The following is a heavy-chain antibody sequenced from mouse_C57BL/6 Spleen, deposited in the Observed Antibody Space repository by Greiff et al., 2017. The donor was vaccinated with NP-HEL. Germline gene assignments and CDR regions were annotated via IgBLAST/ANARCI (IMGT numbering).Heavy chain of an antibody. Sequence: QVQLKQSGAELVRPGTSVKVSCKASGYAFTNYLIEWVKQRPGQGLEWIGVINPGSGGTNYNEKFKGKATLTADKSSSTAYMQLSSLTSEDSAVYFCALGLRYGYDDWYFDVWGTGTTVTVSS. D-gene: IGHD2-2*01. CDR2: INPGSGGT. J-gene: IGHJ1*03. V-gene: IGHV1-54*01. CDR1: GYAFTNYL. CDR3: ALGLRYGYDDWYFDV.